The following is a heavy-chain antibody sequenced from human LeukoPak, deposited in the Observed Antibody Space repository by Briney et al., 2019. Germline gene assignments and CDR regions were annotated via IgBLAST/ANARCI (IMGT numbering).Heavy chain of an antibody. Sequence: GGSLRLSCAASGFTVSSNYMSWVRQAPRKGLERVSVIYSGGSTYYADSVKGRFTISRDNSKNTPYLQMNSLRAEDTAVYYCARWEAVPAAIPAHRYYYYYMDVWGKGTTVTVSS. J-gene: IGHJ6*03. CDR3: ARWEAVPAAIPAHRYYYYYMDV. CDR1: GFTVSSNY. V-gene: IGHV3-66*02. D-gene: IGHD2-2*02. CDR2: IYSGGST.